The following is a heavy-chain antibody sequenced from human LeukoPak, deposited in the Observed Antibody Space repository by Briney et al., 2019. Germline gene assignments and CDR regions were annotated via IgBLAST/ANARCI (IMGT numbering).Heavy chain of an antibody. CDR1: GGSISSYY. CDR2: IYTSGST. Sequence: ASETLSLTCTVSGGSISSYYWSWIRQPAGKGLEWIGRIYTSGSTNYNPSLKSRVTMSVDTSKNQFSLKLSSVTAADTAVYYCARQAAAGYYCYYMDVWGKGTTVTVSS. CDR3: ARQAAAGYYCYYMDV. D-gene: IGHD6-13*01. J-gene: IGHJ6*03. V-gene: IGHV4-4*07.